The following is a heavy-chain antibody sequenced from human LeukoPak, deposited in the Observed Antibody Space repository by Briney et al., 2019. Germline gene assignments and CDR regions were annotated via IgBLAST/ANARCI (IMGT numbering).Heavy chain of an antibody. CDR1: GYVFTNFA. J-gene: IGHJ6*02. D-gene: IGHD5-18*01. V-gene: IGHV1-3*01. Sequence: GVSVKVSCKASGYVFTNFAIHWVRQAPGQRLEWMGWIDAGNGNAKYSRKFQGRVIITRDTSASTVYMELSSLRSEDTALYYCARKGYRDYHGMDVWGQGTTVTVSS. CDR2: IDAGNGNA. CDR3: ARKGYRDYHGMDV.